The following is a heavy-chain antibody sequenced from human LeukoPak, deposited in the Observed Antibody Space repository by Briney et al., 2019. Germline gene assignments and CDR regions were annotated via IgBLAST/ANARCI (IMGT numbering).Heavy chain of an antibody. CDR1: GFTFSSNY. V-gene: IGHV3-66*01. Sequence: GGSLRLSCAASGFTFSSNYMSWVRQAPGKGLEWVSVIYSGGSTYYADSVKGRFTISRDNSKNTLYLQMNSLRAEDTAVYYCARLYYYDSSGYFDAFDIWGQGTMVTVSS. CDR3: ARLYYYDSSGYFDAFDI. D-gene: IGHD3-22*01. J-gene: IGHJ3*02. CDR2: IYSGGST.